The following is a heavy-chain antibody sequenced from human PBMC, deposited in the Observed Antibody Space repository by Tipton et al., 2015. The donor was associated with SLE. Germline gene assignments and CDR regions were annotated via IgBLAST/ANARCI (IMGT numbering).Heavy chain of an antibody. CDR2: IYYSGST. D-gene: IGHD2/OR15-2a*01. J-gene: IGHJ3*02. CDR3: ARDVIQAGTDAFDI. CDR1: GGSISSYY. Sequence: TLSLTCTVSGGSISSYYWSWIRQPPGKGLEWIGYIYYSGSTNYNPSLKSRVTISVDTSKNQFSPKLSSVTAADTAVYYCARDVIQAGTDAFDIWGQGTLVTVSS. V-gene: IGHV4-59*01.